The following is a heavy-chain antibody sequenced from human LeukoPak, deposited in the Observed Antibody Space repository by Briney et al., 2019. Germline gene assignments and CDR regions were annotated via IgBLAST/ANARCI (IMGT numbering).Heavy chain of an antibody. Sequence: PGGSLRLSCAASGFTFSSYAMHWVRQAPGKGLEWVSGISWNGDSIGYVDSVKGRFTISRDNAQNSLFLQMNSLRAEDTALYYCVKASRGHPEAYGMDVWGQGTTVTVSS. D-gene: IGHD3-22*01. J-gene: IGHJ6*02. CDR3: VKASRGHPEAYGMDV. CDR1: GFTFSSYA. V-gene: IGHV3-9*01. CDR2: ISWNGDSI.